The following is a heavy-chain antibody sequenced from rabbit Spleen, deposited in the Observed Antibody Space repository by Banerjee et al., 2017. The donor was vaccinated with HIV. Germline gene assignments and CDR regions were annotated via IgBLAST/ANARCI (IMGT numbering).Heavy chain of an antibody. CDR3: VRGASRSGYYSL. CDR1: GFSFSDRDV. V-gene: IGHV1S47*01. J-gene: IGHJ4*01. D-gene: IGHD1-1*01. CDR2: IYPAFGIK. Sequence: QEQLEESGGGLVKPEGSLTLTCKASGFSFSDRDVMCWVRQAPGKGPEWIAYIYPAFGIKNYANSVKDRFTISSHNAQNTLYLQLNSLTAADTATYFCVRGASRSGYYSLWGPGTLVTVS.